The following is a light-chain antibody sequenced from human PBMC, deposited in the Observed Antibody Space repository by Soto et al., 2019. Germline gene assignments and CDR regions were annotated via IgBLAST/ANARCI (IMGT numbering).Light chain of an antibody. V-gene: IGLV2-14*01. CDR3: SSYTTSSNHVV. CDR1: SSDVGSYNY. CDR2: DVS. Sequence: QSALTQPASVSGSPGQSITISCTGTSSDVGSYNYVSWYQQYPGKAPKLMIYDVSNRPSGVSYRFSGSKSGTTASLTISGLQAEDEADYYCSSYTTSSNHVVFGGGTKLTVL. J-gene: IGLJ2*01.